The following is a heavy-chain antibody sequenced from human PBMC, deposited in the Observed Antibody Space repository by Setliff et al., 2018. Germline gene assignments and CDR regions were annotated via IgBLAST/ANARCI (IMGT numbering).Heavy chain of an antibody. CDR3: ARAPAYVGNLMVVVTTEGYYFDS. V-gene: IGHV1-8*01. Sequence: ASVKVSCKASGYTFTSYDINWVRQATGQGLEWMGWMNPNSGNTGYAQKFHGRVTMTRNTSISTAYMELNILRSEDTAVYFCARAPAYVGNLMVVVTTEGYYFDSWGQGTLVTVSS. J-gene: IGHJ4*02. CDR1: GYTFTSYD. D-gene: IGHD3-22*01. CDR2: MNPNSGNT.